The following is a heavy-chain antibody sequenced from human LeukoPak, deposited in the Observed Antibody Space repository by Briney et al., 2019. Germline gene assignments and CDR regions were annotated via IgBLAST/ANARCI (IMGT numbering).Heavy chain of an antibody. Sequence: GGSLRLSCAASGFTFSSYEMDWVRQAPGKGLEWVLYIGSSGDIIYYADSVKGRFTISRDNAKNSLYLQMNSLRAEDTAIYYCARAGPVYGDYAYWGQGTLVTVSS. V-gene: IGHV3-48*03. CDR1: GFTFSSYE. CDR3: ARAGPVYGDYAY. J-gene: IGHJ4*02. CDR2: IGSSGDII. D-gene: IGHD4-17*01.